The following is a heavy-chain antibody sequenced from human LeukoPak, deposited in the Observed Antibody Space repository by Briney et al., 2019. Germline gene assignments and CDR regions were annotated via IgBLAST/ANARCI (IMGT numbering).Heavy chain of an antibody. D-gene: IGHD3-3*01. CDR2: IYHSGST. CDR1: GYSISSGYY. CDR3: ARGNAYDFWSGYWFDP. V-gene: IGHV4-38-2*02. Sequence: PSETLSLTCTVSGYSISSGYYWGWIRQPPGKGLEWIGYIYHSGSTYYNPSLKSRVTISVDRSKNQFSLKLSSVTAADTAVYYCARGNAYDFWSGYWFDPWGQGTLVTVSS. J-gene: IGHJ5*02.